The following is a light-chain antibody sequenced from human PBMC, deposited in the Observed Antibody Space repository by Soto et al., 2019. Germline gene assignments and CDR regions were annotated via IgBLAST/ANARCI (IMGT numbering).Light chain of an antibody. CDR1: QPVNSGY. J-gene: IGKJ1*01. Sequence: IVFTQSPGTLSLSPGEGATLSCRASQPVNSGYLAWYQQKPGQAPRLLMYGVSTRDTGIPDRFSGSGAGTDFTLTISRLEPGDFAVYYCQVYGSSPKTFGQGTKVDIK. CDR2: GVS. CDR3: QVYGSSPKT. V-gene: IGKV3-20*01.